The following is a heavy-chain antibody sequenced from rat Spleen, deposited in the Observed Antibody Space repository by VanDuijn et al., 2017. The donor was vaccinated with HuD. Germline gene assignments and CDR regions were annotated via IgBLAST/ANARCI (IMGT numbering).Heavy chain of an antibody. D-gene: IGHD1-9*01. Sequence: QVQLKESGPGLVQPSQTLSLTCTVSGFSLIRYNVHWVRQPPGKGLEWMGRMRYNGDTSYNSALKSRLSISRDTSKSQVFLKMNSLQTEDTATYYCARDRTYYGYSPFAYWGQGTLVTVSS. CDR2: MRYNGDT. J-gene: IGHJ3*01. CDR1: GFSLIRYN. V-gene: IGHV2-63*01. CDR3: ARDRTYYGYSPFAY.